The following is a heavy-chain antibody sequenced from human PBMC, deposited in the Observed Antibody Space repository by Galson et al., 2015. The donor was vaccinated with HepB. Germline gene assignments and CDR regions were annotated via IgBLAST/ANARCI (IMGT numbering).Heavy chain of an antibody. Sequence: LRLSCAASGFTFSSYAMHWVRQAPGKGLEWVAVISYDGSNKYYADSVKGRFTISRDNSKNTLYLQMNSLRAEDTAVYYCARGRADYGDYELPGLLDYWGQGTLVTVSS. CDR1: GFTFSSYA. CDR3: ARGRADYGDYELPGLLDY. CDR2: ISYDGSNK. V-gene: IGHV3-30*04. D-gene: IGHD4-17*01. J-gene: IGHJ4*02.